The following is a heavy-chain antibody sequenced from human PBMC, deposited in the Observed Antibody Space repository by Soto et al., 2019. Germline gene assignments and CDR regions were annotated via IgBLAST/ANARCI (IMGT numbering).Heavy chain of an antibody. D-gene: IGHD1-20*01. J-gene: IGHJ6*02. Sequence: GQPSETLSLTCTVSGGSISSYYWSWIRQPPGKGLEWIGYIYYSGSTNYNPSLKSRVTISVDTSKNLFSLKLSSVTAVDTAVYCCARTHNHYGMDVWGQGTTVTVSS. CDR3: ARTHNHYGMDV. V-gene: IGHV4-59*01. CDR2: IYYSGST. CDR1: GGSISSYY.